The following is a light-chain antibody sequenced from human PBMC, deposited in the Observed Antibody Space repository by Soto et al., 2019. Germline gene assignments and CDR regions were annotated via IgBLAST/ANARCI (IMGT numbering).Light chain of an antibody. V-gene: IGKV1-5*01. Sequence: DIQMTQSPSTLSASVGDRVTITCRASQGISKWLAWYQQKPGKAPKLLVYGASSLENGVPSRFSGSGSGTKFTLTISSLQPDDFATYFCQQYNSYDMWSFGQGTKVDIK. CDR1: QGISKW. CDR3: QQYNSYDMWS. J-gene: IGKJ1*01. CDR2: GAS.